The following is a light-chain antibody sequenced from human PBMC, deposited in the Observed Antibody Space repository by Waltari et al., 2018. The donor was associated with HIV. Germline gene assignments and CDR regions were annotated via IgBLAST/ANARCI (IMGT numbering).Light chain of an antibody. J-gene: IGKJ5*01. Sequence: DIQMTQFPPSVSASVGDRVTMTCRATQGIANCVAWYQQKPGKAPKLLIHGAYILQEGVPSRFSGSGSGTFFSLTINSLQPEDFATYYCQQTNSFPITFGQGTRLDSK. V-gene: IGKV1D-12*01. CDR1: QGIANC. CDR2: GAY. CDR3: QQTNSFPIT.